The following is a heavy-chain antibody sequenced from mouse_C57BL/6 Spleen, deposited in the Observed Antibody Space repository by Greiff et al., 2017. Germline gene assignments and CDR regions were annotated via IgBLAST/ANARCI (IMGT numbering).Heavy chain of an antibody. Sequence: QVQLQQSGAELVRPGASVTLSCKASGYTFTDYEMHWVKQTPVHGLEWIGAIDPETGGTAYNQKFKGKAILTADKSSSTAYMELRSLTSEDSAVYYCTRSRNWECDYYFDYWGQGTTLTVSS. CDR3: TRSRNWECDYYFDY. J-gene: IGHJ2*01. CDR2: IDPETGGT. D-gene: IGHD4-1*01. CDR1: GYTFTDYE. V-gene: IGHV1-15*01.